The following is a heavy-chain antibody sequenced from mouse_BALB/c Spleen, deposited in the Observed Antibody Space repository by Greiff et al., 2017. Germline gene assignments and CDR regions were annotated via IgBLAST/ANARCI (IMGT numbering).Heavy chain of an antibody. Sequence: DVHLVESGPGLVKPSQSLSLTCTVTGYSITSGYAWNWIRQFPGNKLEWMGYISYSGSTSYNPSLKSRISITRDTSKNQFFLQLNSVTTEDTATYYCARWNGKGDYAMDYWGQGTSVTVSS. J-gene: IGHJ4*01. CDR1: GYSITSGYA. CDR3: ARWNGKGDYAMDY. V-gene: IGHV3-2*02. CDR2: ISYSGST. D-gene: IGHD2-1*01.